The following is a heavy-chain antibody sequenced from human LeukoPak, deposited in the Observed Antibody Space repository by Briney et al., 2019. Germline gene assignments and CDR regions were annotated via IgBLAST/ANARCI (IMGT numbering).Heavy chain of an antibody. Sequence: PGRSLRLSCAASGFTFSSYGMHWVRQAPGKGLEWVAFISYDGSTIYYADSVKGRLYISRDNSKNTLYVQMNSLRPEDTAVYYCARDLSERYSIDHWGQGTLVTVPS. D-gene: IGHD2-15*01. CDR2: ISYDGSTI. J-gene: IGHJ4*02. CDR1: GFTFSSYG. V-gene: IGHV3-30*19. CDR3: ARDLSERYSIDH.